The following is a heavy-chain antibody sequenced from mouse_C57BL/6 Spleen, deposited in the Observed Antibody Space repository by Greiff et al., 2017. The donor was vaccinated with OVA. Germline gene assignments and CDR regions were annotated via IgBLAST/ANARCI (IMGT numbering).Heavy chain of an antibody. CDR1: GYTFTSYW. V-gene: IGHV1-72*01. D-gene: IGHD1-1*01. J-gene: IGHJ4*01. Sequence: QVQLQQPGAELVKPGASVKLSCKASGYTFTSYWMHWVKQRPGRGLEWIGRIDPNSGGTKYNEKFKSKATLTVDKPSSTAYMQLSSLTSEDSAVYYCARSYLYGSSSYAMDYWGQGTSVTVSS. CDR3: ARSYLYGSSSYAMDY. CDR2: IDPNSGGT.